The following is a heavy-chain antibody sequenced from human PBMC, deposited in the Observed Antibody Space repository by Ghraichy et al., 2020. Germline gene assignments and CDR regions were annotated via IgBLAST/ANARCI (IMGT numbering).Heavy chain of an antibody. CDR1: GFTFSSYG. CDR3: AKDLALGVGYSSSWLGSGWYEGCMDV. CDR2: IRYDGSNK. J-gene: IGHJ6*02. D-gene: IGHD6-13*01. Sequence: GGSLRLSCAASGFTFSSYGMHWVRQAPGKGLEWVAFIRYDGSNKYYADSVKGRFTISRDNSKNTLYLQMNSLRAEDTAVYYCAKDLALGVGYSSSWLGSGWYEGCMDVWGQGTTVTVSS. V-gene: IGHV3-30*02.